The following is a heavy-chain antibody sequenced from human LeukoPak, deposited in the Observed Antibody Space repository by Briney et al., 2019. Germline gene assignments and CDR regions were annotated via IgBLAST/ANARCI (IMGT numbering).Heavy chain of an antibody. D-gene: IGHD6-13*01. J-gene: IGHJ4*02. CDR1: GYTFTGYY. CDR3: ARADSSSWPSWAYSSMGPYY. CDR2: INPNSGGT. V-gene: IGHV1-2*02. Sequence: GASVKVSCKASGYTFTGYYMHWVRQAPGQGLDWMGWINPNSGGTNYAQKFQGRVTMTRDTSISTAYMELSRLRSDDTAVYYCARADSSSWPSWAYSSMGPYYWGQGTLVTVSS.